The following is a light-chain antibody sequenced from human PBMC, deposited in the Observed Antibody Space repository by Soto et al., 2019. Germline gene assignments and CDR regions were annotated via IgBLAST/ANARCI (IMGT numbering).Light chain of an antibody. CDR1: QSLLHSNGYNY. V-gene: IGKV2-28*01. CDR2: LGS. Sequence: IVMTQSPLSLPVTPGEPASISCRSSQSLLHSNGYNYLDWYLQKPGQSPQLLIYLGSSRASGVPDRFSDSGSGSDFTLKISRVEAEDAGVYYCMQALQTPITFGQGTRLEIK. J-gene: IGKJ5*01. CDR3: MQALQTPIT.